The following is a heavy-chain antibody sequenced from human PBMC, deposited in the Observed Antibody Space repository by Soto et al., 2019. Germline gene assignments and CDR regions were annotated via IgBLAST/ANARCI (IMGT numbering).Heavy chain of an antibody. V-gene: IGHV4-39*01. Sequence: PSETLSLTCTVSGGSISSSSYYWGWIRQPPGKGLEWIGSIYYSGSTYYNPSLKSRVTISVDTSKNQFSLKLSSVTAADTAVYYCARRLRSRWLEEGCYDYWGQGTLVTVSS. D-gene: IGHD6-19*01. CDR2: IYYSGST. J-gene: IGHJ4*02. CDR1: GGSISSSSYY. CDR3: ARRLRSRWLEEGCYDY.